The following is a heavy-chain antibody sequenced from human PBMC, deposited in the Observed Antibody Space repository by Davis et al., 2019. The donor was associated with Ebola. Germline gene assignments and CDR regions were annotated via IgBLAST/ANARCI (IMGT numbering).Heavy chain of an antibody. D-gene: IGHD3-10*01. CDR3: AYGWGAN. Sequence: PGGSLRLSCAASGFTFSTYAMGWVRQAPGKGLEWVSDISSGGGAPYYADSVKGRFTTFRDNPKNTLYLQMNSLRADDTAVYYCAYGWGANWGQGTLVTVSS. V-gene: IGHV3-23*01. J-gene: IGHJ4*02. CDR2: ISSGGGAP. CDR1: GFTFSTYA.